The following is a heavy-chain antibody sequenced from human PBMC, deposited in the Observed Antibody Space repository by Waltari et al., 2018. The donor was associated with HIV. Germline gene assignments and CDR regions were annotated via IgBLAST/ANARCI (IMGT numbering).Heavy chain of an antibody. J-gene: IGHJ4*02. V-gene: IGHV4-39*01. D-gene: IGHD3-10*01. CDR2: IYYGGST. CDR3: ARHDPGTYYYFDY. CDR1: GGSSNSYS. Sequence: QLQLQESGPGLVKPSETLSLTCSVSGGSSNSYSWGWIRQPPGKGLEWIGSIYYGGSTFYNSSLKSRLTISVDTSKNQFSLKLSSVTAADTAVYYCARHDPGTYYYFDYWGQ.